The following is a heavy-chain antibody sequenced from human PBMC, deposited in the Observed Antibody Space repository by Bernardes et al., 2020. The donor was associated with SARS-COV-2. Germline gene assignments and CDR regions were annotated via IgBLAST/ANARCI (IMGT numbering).Heavy chain of an antibody. CDR2: IGTAGDQ. Sequence: GGSLRLSCAASGFTFSSYDMHGVGKATGKGREGVSAIGTAGDQYYQGSGKGRFTISREKAKNSLYLQMNNLRAGDTAVYYCARGSYGYLGLMDVWGQGTTVTVSS. CDR1: GFTFSSYD. V-gene: IGHV3-13*05. J-gene: IGHJ6*02. CDR3: ARGSYGYLGLMDV. D-gene: IGHD5-18*01.